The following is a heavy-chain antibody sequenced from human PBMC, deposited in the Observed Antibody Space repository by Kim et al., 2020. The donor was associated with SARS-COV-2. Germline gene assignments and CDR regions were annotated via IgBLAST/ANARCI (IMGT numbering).Heavy chain of an antibody. CDR1: GFTFSSYD. CDR2: IGTAGDT. Sequence: GGSLRLSCAASGFTFSSYDMHWVRQATGKGLEWVSAIGTAGDTYYPGSVKGRFTISRENAKNSLYLQMNSLRAGDTAVYYCARGAYYYDSSGYPRVTFFDYWGQGTLVTVSS. CDR3: ARGAYYYDSSGYPRVTFFDY. J-gene: IGHJ4*02. V-gene: IGHV3-13*01. D-gene: IGHD3-22*01.